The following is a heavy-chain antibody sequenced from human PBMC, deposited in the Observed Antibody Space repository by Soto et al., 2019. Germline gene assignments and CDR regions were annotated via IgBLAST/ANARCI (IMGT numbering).Heavy chain of an antibody. J-gene: IGHJ4*02. CDR3: ARDRLRRTNCFVVSAGFSSGWYVFDY. V-gene: IGHV3-33*01. D-gene: IGHD6-19*01. CDR2: IWYDGSNK. Sequence: QVQLVESGGGVVQPGRSLRLSCAASGFTFSSYGMHWVRQAPGKGLEWVAVIWYDGSNKYYADSVKGRFTISRDNSKNTLYLQMNSLRAEGQAVYYRARDRLRRTNCFVVSAGFSSGWYVFDYWGQGTLVTVSS. CDR1: GFTFSSYG.